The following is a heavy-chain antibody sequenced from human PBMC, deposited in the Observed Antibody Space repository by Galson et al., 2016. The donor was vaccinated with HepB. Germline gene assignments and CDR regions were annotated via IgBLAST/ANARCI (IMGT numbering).Heavy chain of an antibody. CDR2: IYDSGST. CDR1: GGSISSAAYH. D-gene: IGHD5/OR15-5a*01. CDR3: ARVFYSVIDAFDL. Sequence: TLSLTCTVSGGSISSAAYHWSWIRQHPGKGLEWIGYIYDSGSTYYNPSLKSRLTMSVDTSKNQFSLSLTSVTEADTAVYYCARVFYSVIDAFDLWGQGTMVTVSS. V-gene: IGHV4-31*03. J-gene: IGHJ3*01.